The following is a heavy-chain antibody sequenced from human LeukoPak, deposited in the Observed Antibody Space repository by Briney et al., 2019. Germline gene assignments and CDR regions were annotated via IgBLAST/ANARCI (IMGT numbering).Heavy chain of an antibody. CDR3: ARGANAYYDILTGFPSPVIGRAGAFDI. CDR2: INPNSGGT. Sequence: ASVKVSCKASGYTFTSYDINWVRQAPGQGLEWMGWINPNSGGTNYAQKLQGRVTMTTDTSTSTAYMELRSLRSDDTAVYYCARGANAYYDILTGFPSPVIGRAGAFDIWGQGTMVTVSS. D-gene: IGHD3-9*01. V-gene: IGHV1-18*01. CDR1: GYTFTSYD. J-gene: IGHJ3*02.